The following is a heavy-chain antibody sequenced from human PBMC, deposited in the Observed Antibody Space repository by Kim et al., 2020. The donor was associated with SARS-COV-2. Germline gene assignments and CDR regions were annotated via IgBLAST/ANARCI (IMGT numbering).Heavy chain of an antibody. Sequence: GGSLRLSCAASGFAIGGYWMAWLRQFPGKGLEWVANIKPDGSLKFYVDSVEGRFTVSRDNVKNSVYLQMYGLRPEDTAVYYCARDDGFRSIDHWGQGILVTVSS. CDR3: ARDDGFRSIDH. CDR1: GFAIGGYW. J-gene: IGHJ4*02. D-gene: IGHD6-25*01. V-gene: IGHV3-7*01. CDR2: IKPDGSLK.